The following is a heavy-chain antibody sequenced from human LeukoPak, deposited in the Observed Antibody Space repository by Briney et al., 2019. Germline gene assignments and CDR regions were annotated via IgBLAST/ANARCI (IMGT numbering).Heavy chain of an antibody. J-gene: IGHJ4*02. Sequence: PGGSLRLSCAASEFTFSSYDMHWARQATGKGLEWVSTIDTAGNAWYPDSVKGRFTISRENAKNSLNLQMNSLRVGDTAVYYCARAKMPGIQTAGRVNYFDSWGQGTLVTVSS. CDR3: ARAKMPGIQTAGRVNYFDS. CDR1: EFTFSSYD. D-gene: IGHD6-13*01. V-gene: IGHV3-13*01. CDR2: IDTAGNA.